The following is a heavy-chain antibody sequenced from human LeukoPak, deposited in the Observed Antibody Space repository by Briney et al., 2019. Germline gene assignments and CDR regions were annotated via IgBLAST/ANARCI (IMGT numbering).Heavy chain of an antibody. J-gene: IGHJ4*02. V-gene: IGHV3-30*18. CDR1: GFTFSSYG. CDR3: AKDWELGYCSSTSCFFDY. CDR2: ISYDGSNK. Sequence: PGGSLRLSCAASGFTFSSYGMHWVRQAPGKGLEWVAVISYDGSNKYYADSVKGRFTISRDNSKYTLYLQMNSLRAEDTAVYYCAKDWELGYCSSTSCFFDYWGQGTLVTVSS. D-gene: IGHD2-2*01.